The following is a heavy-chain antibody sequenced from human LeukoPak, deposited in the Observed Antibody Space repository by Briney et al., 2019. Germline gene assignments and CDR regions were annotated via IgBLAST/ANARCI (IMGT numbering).Heavy chain of an antibody. CDR2: IRYDGSNK. D-gene: IGHD6-6*01. J-gene: IGHJ5*02. V-gene: IGHV3-30*02. CDR1: GFTFSSYG. CDR3: AKDRLAARPYNWFDP. Sequence: PGGSLRLSCAASGFTFSSYGMHWVRQAPGKGLEGVAFIRYDGSNKYYADSVKGRFTISRDNSKNTPYLQMNSLRAEDTAGYYCAKDRLAARPYNWFDPWGQGTLVTVSS.